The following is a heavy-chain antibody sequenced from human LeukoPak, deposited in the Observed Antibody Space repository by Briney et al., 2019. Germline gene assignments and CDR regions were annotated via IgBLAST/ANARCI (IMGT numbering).Heavy chain of an antibody. J-gene: IGHJ4*02. Sequence: SQTLSLTCAVSGGSISSGGYSWSWIRQPPGKGLEWIGYIYHSGSTYYNPSLKSRVTLSVDRSKNQFSLKLSSVTAADTAVYYCARVRDGYNVDYWGQGTLVTASS. D-gene: IGHD5-24*01. CDR2: IYHSGST. V-gene: IGHV4-30-2*01. CDR3: ARVRDGYNVDY. CDR1: GGSISSGGYS.